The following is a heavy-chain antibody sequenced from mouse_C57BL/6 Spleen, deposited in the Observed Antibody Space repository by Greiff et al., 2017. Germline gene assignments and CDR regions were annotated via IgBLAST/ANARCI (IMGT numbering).Heavy chain of an antibody. CDR3: ARCVPHFDY. V-gene: IGHV1-52*01. J-gene: IGHJ2*01. Sequence: QVQLKESGAELVRPGSSVKLSCKASGYTFTSYWMHWVKQRPIQGLEWIGNIDPSDSETHYNQKFKDKATLTVDKSSSTAYMQLSSLTSEDSAVYYCARCVPHFDYWGQGTTLTVSS. CDR1: GYTFTSYW. CDR2: IDPSDSET.